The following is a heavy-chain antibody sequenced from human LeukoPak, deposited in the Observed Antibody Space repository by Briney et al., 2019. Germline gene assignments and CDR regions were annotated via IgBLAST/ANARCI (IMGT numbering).Heavy chain of an antibody. J-gene: IGHJ6*02. Sequence: PSETLSLTCTVSSGSISSYYWTWVRQPAGKGLEWIGRIYTSGGTNYNPSLKSRVTMSVDTSENRFSLKLTSVTAADTAVYYCARAPSYNSARLDVWGQGTTVAVSS. CDR1: SGSISSYY. CDR2: IYTSGGT. D-gene: IGHD1-1*01. CDR3: ARAPSYNSARLDV. V-gene: IGHV4-4*07.